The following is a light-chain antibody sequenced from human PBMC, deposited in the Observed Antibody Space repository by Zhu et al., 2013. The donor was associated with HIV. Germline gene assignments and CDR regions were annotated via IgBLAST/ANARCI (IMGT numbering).Light chain of an antibody. J-gene: IGLJ2*01. CDR2: DND. CDR3: SSYTSSSTVV. Sequence: QSVLTQSPSVSAAPGQTVTISCSGSGSNIGTNFVSWYQQLPGTAPKLLIYDNDKRPSGIPARFSGSKSGTSATLGIAGLQTGDEAIYYCSSYTSSSTVVFGRRDQTDRP. CDR1: GSNIGTNF. V-gene: IGLV1-51*01.